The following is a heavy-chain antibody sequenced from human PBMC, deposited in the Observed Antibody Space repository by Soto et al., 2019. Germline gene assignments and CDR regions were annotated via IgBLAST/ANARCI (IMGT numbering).Heavy chain of an antibody. CDR1: GGSISSYY. CDR2: IYYSGST. J-gene: IGHJ6*03. Sequence: SETLSLTCTVSGGSISSYYWSWIRQPPGKGLEWIGYIYYSGSTNYNPSLKSRVTISVDTSKNQFSLKLSSVTAADTAVYYCARVVSSVDFWSGYLDNYYYYYMYVWGKGTTVTVSS. CDR3: ARVVSSVDFWSGYLDNYYYYYMYV. V-gene: IGHV4-59*01. D-gene: IGHD3-3*01.